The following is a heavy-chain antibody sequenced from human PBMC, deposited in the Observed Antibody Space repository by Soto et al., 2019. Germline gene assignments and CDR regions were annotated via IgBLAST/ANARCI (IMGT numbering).Heavy chain of an antibody. V-gene: IGHV1-69*13. CDR1: GGSFSGDA. CDR2: IIPIFGTA. D-gene: IGHD2-2*01. J-gene: IGHJ6*02. CDR3: ARDLGYCSSTSCYVEGTYYYSGMDA. Sequence: SVKLDCKAAGGSFSGDASGWVRKAPRQGLEWMGGIIPIFGTANYAQKFQGRVTITADESTSTAYMELSSLRSEDTAVYYCARDLGYCSSTSCYVEGTYYYSGMDAWGQGTTVTVSS.